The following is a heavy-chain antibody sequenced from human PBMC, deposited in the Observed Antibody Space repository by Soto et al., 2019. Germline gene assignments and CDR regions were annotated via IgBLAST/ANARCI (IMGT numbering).Heavy chain of an antibody. CDR1: GFTFSSYA. Sequence: QVQLVESGGGVVQPGRSLRLSCAASGFTFSSYAMHWVRQAPGKGLEWVAVISYDGSNKYYADSVKGRFTISRDNSKNTLYLQMNSLRAEDTAVYHCAREAGDAFDIWGQGTMVTVSS. J-gene: IGHJ3*02. CDR3: AREAGDAFDI. V-gene: IGHV3-30-3*01. CDR2: ISYDGSNK.